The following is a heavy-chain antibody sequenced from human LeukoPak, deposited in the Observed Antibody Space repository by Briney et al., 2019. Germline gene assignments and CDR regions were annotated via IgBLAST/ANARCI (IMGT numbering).Heavy chain of an antibody. CDR1: GYTFTGYG. Sequence: AASVKVSCKASGYTFTGYGISWVRQAPGQGLEWMGWISAYNGNTNYAQKLQGRVTMTTDTSTSTAYMELRSLRSDDTAVYYCARHLAVAGTEDAFDIWGQGTMVTVSS. J-gene: IGHJ3*02. CDR3: ARHLAVAGTEDAFDI. CDR2: ISAYNGNT. V-gene: IGHV1-18*01. D-gene: IGHD6-19*01.